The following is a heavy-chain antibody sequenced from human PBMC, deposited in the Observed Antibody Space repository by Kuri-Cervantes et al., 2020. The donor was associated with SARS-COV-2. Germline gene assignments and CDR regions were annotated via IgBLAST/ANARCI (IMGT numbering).Heavy chain of an antibody. J-gene: IGHJ6*02. CDR3: ARDVAIFGVVILYYYYGMDV. CDR1: GFTFSSYS. CDR2: ISSSSSYI. Sequence: GESLKISCAASGFTFSSYSMNWVRQAPEKGLEWVSSISSSSSYIYYADSVKGRFTISRDNAKNSLYLQMNSLRAEDTAVYYCARDVAIFGVVILYYYYGMDVWGQGTTVTVSS. V-gene: IGHV3-21*01. D-gene: IGHD3-3*01.